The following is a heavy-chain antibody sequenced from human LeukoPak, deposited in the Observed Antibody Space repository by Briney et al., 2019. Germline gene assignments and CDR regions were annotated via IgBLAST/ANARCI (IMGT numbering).Heavy chain of an antibody. Sequence: SETLSLTCTVSGGSISSYHWGWIRQPPGKGLEWTGYIYYSGSTNYNPSLNSRVTISVDTSKNQFSLRLSSVTAADTAIYYCARAVSGRFDCWGQGTLVTVSS. D-gene: IGHD6-19*01. J-gene: IGHJ4*02. CDR1: GGSISSYH. V-gene: IGHV4-59*08. CDR3: ARAVSGRFDC. CDR2: IYYSGST.